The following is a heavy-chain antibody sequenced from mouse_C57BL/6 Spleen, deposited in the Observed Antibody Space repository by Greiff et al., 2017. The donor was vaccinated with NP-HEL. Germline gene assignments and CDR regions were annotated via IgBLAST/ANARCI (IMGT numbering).Heavy chain of an antibody. D-gene: IGHD1-1*01. J-gene: IGHJ1*03. CDR1: GYSFTDYN. Sequence: VHVKQSGPELVKPGASVKISCKASGYSFTDYNMNWVKQSNGKSLEWIGVINPNYGTTSYNQKFKGKATLTVDQSSSTAYMQLNSLTSEDSAVYYCATDYYGSSYPYFDVWGTGTTVTVSS. V-gene: IGHV1-39*01. CDR3: ATDYYGSSYPYFDV. CDR2: INPNYGTT.